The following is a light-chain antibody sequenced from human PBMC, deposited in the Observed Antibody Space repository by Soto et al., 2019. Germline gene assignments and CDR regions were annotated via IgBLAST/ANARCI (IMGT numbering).Light chain of an antibody. Sequence: DMVMTQSPLSLPVTPGEPACISCRSSRSLLHSNGYNYLDWYLQKPGQSPQLLIYLGSNRASGVPDRFSGSGSGTDFTLKISRVEAEDVGVYYCMQPLQSWTFGQGTK. CDR2: LGS. CDR1: RSLLHSNGYNY. CDR3: MQPLQSWT. V-gene: IGKV2-28*01. J-gene: IGKJ1*01.